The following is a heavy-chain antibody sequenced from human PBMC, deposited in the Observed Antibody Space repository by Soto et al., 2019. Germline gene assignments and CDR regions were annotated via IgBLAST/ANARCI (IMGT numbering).Heavy chain of an antibody. V-gene: IGHV4-39*01. Sequence: SETLSLTCTVSGGSISSSSYYWGWIRQPPGKGLEWIGSIYYSGSTYYNPSLKSRVTISVDTSKNQFSLKLSSVTAADTAVYYCARYGEPAYYDFWSGYLNWFDPWGQGTLVTVSS. J-gene: IGHJ5*02. CDR2: IYYSGST. D-gene: IGHD3-3*01. CDR3: ARYGEPAYYDFWSGYLNWFDP. CDR1: GGSISSSSYY.